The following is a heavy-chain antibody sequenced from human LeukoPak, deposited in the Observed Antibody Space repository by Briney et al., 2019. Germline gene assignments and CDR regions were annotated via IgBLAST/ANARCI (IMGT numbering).Heavy chain of an antibody. CDR3: TRSGLTGMRKYPRPDYYYYGMDV. CDR2: IYYSGST. J-gene: IGHJ6*02. V-gene: IGHV4-59*12. Sequence: SETLSLTCTVSGGSISSYYWSWIRQPPGKGLEWIGYIYYSGSTNYNPSLKSRVTISVDTSKNQFSLKLTSVTAADTAVYYCTRSGLTGMRKYPRPDYYYYGMDVWGQGTAVTVSS. D-gene: IGHD1-14*01. CDR1: GGSISSYY.